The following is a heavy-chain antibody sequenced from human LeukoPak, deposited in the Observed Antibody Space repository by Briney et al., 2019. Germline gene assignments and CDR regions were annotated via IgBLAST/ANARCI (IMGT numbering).Heavy chain of an antibody. Sequence: SETLSLTCTVSGGSITSYYWSWIRQSPGKGLEWIGYISHSGNTNYNPSLKSRVTISVATSKNQFSLKLSSVTAADTAVYYCARVVRLGIREYYFDYWGQGTLVTVSS. J-gene: IGHJ4*02. CDR2: ISHSGNT. V-gene: IGHV4-59*08. CDR1: GGSITSYY. D-gene: IGHD7-27*01. CDR3: ARVVRLGIREYYFDY.